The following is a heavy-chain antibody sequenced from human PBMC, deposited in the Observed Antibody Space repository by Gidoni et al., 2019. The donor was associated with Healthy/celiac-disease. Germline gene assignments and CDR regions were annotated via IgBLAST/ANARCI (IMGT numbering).Heavy chain of an antibody. J-gene: IGHJ5*02. CDR3: ARPLTAVTAGGWFDP. Sequence: QLQLQESGTGLVKPSETLSVTCTVSGGSISNDNYYWCWIRQPPGKGLEGVGSIYYSGSRYYNPSLKSRVTISADTTKNQFTLKLSSVTAADAAVYYLARPLTAVTAGGWFDPWGQGTLVTVSS. D-gene: IGHD4-17*01. CDR2: IYYSGSR. CDR1: GGSISNDNYY. V-gene: IGHV4-39*01.